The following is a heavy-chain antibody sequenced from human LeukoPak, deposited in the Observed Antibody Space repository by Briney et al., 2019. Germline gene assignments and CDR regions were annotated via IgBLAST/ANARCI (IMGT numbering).Heavy chain of an antibody. CDR2: IYYSGST. Sequence: PSETLSLTCTVSGGSISSSSYYWGWIRQPPGKGLEWIGSIYYSGSTYYNPSLKSRVTISVDTSKNQFSLKLSSVTAADTAVYYCARQKAVAGEIGYWGQGTLVTVSS. D-gene: IGHD6-19*01. CDR1: GGSISSSSYY. V-gene: IGHV4-39*01. CDR3: ARQKAVAGEIGY. J-gene: IGHJ4*02.